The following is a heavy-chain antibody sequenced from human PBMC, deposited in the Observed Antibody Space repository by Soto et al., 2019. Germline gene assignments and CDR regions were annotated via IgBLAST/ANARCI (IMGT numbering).Heavy chain of an antibody. J-gene: IGHJ4*01. Sequence: GGSLRLSCAASGFTFSSYGMHWVRQAPGKGLEWVAVIWYDGSNKYYADSVKGRFTISRDNSKNTLYLQMNSLRAEDTAVYYCARVDYDYVWGSPKGHFDYWGQGTLVTVSA. D-gene: IGHD3-16*01. CDR3: ARVDYDYVWGSPKGHFDY. CDR2: IWYDGSNK. V-gene: IGHV3-33*01. CDR1: GFTFSSYG.